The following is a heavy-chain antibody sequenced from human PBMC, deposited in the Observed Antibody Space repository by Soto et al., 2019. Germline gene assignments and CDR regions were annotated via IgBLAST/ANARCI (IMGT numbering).Heavy chain of an antibody. CDR3: ARDRDFWSGSGSGWFDP. V-gene: IGHV4-30-4*01. CDR1: GGSISSGDYY. D-gene: IGHD3-3*01. Sequence: SETLFLTCPVSGGSISSGDYYWGWIRQPPGKGLEWIGYIYYSGSTYYNPSLKSRVTISVDTSKNQFSLKLSSVTAADTAVYYCARDRDFWSGSGSGWFDPWGQGTLVTVSS. CDR2: IYYSGST. J-gene: IGHJ5*02.